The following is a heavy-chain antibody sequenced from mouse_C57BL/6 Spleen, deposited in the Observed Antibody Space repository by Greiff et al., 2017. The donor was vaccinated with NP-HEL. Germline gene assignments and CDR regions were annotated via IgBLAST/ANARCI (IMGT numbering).Heavy chain of an antibody. D-gene: IGHD2-5*01. Sequence: VQLQQPGAELVKPGASVKMSCKASGYTFTSYWITWVKQRPGQGLEWIGDIYPGSGSTNYNEKFKSKATLTVDTSSSTAYMQLSSLTSEDSAVYSCARWDYSNYYFDYWGQGTTLTVSS. V-gene: IGHV1-55*01. J-gene: IGHJ2*01. CDR1: GYTFTSYW. CDR2: IYPGSGST. CDR3: ARWDYSNYYFDY.